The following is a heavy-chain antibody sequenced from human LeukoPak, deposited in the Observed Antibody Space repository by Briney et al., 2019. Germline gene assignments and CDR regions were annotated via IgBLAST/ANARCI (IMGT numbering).Heavy chain of an antibody. D-gene: IGHD2-21*01. CDR3: ARRLDWYFDL. Sequence: GASVKVSCKASGYTFTSYDINWVRQAPGQGLEWMGGIIPIFGTANYAQKFQGRVTITADESTSTAYMEQSSLRSEDTAVYYCARRLDWYFDLWGRGTLVTVSS. CDR1: GYTFTSYD. CDR2: IIPIFGTA. V-gene: IGHV1-69*13. J-gene: IGHJ2*01.